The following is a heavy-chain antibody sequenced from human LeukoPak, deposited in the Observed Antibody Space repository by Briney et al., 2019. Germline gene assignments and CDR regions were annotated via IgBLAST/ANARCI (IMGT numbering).Heavy chain of an antibody. CDR1: XXTXTSYD. J-gene: IGHJ4*02. V-gene: IGHV1-8*01. CDR2: MNPNSGNT. CDR3: ARGRLVADIDY. Sequence: CKAXXXTXTSYDINWVRQATGQXLEWMGWMNPNSGNTGYAQKFQGRVTMTRNTSISTAYMELSSLRSEDTAVYYCARGRLVADIDYWGQGTLVTVSS. D-gene: IGHD5-12*01.